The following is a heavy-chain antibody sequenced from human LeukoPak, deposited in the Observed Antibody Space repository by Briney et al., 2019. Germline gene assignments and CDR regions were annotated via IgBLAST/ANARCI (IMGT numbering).Heavy chain of an antibody. CDR3: ARQSRDDSKAGGYYFDY. D-gene: IGHD3-16*01. J-gene: IGHJ4*02. CDR2: IYPADSGT. CDR1: GYIFTHYC. Sequence: EALQSSCQVSGYIFTHYCIGWVRHMPRKGLESMGIIYPADSGTTYSTSFRGQVTISADKSISTVYLQWSSMKASDTAMYYCARQSRDDSKAGGYYFDYCGPGTL. V-gene: IGHV5-51*01.